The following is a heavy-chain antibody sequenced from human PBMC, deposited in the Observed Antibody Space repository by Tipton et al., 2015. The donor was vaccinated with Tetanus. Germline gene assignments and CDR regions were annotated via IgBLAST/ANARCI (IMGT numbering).Heavy chain of an antibody. V-gene: IGHV3-21*04. D-gene: IGHD4-23*01. J-gene: IGHJ4*02. CDR1: GFTFSTYS. CDR3: GKQNGGRWVVDH. CDR2: ISGSSKYI. Sequence: GSLRLSCAASGFTFSTYSMNWVRQAPGKGPEWVSSISGSSKYIFYADSVRGRFTISRDDARNSVYLQMNSLSADDTAVYYCGKQNGGRWVVDHWDQGTLVTVSS.